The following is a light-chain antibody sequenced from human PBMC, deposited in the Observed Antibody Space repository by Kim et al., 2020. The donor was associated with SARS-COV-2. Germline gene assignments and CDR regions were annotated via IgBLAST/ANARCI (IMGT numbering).Light chain of an antibody. Sequence: SYELTQPPSVSVSPGQTARITCSGDAFPEKQTYWYQQKSGQAPLLLIYKDSERPSGIPGRFSGSSSGTTVTLTISGVQAEDDADYYCQSADGSGTYVFGTGTKVTVL. V-gene: IGLV3-25*03. CDR1: AFPEKQ. CDR3: QSADGSGTYV. J-gene: IGLJ1*01. CDR2: KDS.